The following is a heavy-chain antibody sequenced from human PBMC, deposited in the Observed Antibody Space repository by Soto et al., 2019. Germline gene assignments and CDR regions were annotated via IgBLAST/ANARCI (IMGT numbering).Heavy chain of an antibody. Sequence: SETLSLTCTASGGSISSYYWSWIRQPPGKGLEWIGYIYYSGSTNYNPSLKSRVTISVDTSKNQFSLKLSSVTAADTAVYYCARDPGYSYGYFDYWGQGTLVTVSS. CDR2: IYYSGST. J-gene: IGHJ4*02. CDR1: GGSISSYY. D-gene: IGHD5-18*01. CDR3: ARDPGYSYGYFDY. V-gene: IGHV4-59*01.